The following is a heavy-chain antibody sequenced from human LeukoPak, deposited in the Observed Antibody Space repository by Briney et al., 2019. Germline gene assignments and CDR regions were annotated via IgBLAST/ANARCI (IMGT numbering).Heavy chain of an antibody. CDR1: GFSFSSYA. V-gene: IGHV3-23*01. Sequence: GGSLKLSCAAPGFSFSSYAMSWVRQAPGKGLEWVSSISGSGDNTYYAESVKGRFTISRDNSKNTLFLQMNSLRAEDTAVFYCAKRSGYTTGWFFDFWGQGTLVTVSS. J-gene: IGHJ4*02. CDR3: AKRSGYTTGWFFDF. D-gene: IGHD6-19*01. CDR2: ISGSGDNT.